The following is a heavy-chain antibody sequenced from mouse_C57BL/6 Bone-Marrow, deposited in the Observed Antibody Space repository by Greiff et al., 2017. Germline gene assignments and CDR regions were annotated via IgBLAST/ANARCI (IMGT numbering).Heavy chain of an antibody. CDR2: VYPYNGGT. CDR3: ARGGYYGSSFYWYFDV. CDR1: GFTFTDYY. Sequence: EVQLQESGPVLVKPGPSVKISCKATGFTFTDYYMHWVKQSHGKSLEWIGLVYPYNGGTSYNQKFKGKATLTVDTSSSTAYMELNSLTSEDSAVYYCARGGYYGSSFYWYFDVWGTGTTVTVSS. J-gene: IGHJ1*03. D-gene: IGHD1-1*01. V-gene: IGHV1-36*01.